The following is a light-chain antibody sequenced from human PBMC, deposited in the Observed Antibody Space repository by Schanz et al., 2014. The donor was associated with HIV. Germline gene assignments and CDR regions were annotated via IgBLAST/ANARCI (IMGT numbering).Light chain of an antibody. CDR2: EVS. Sequence: QSALTQPPSASGSPGQSVTISCTGTSSDVGDFNYVSWYQQHPGTAPKIMIYEVSKRPSGVPDRFSGSKSGTSASLAITGLQSDDEADYYCQTYDSSLSGSVFGGGTKLTVL. J-gene: IGLJ3*02. V-gene: IGLV2-8*01. CDR3: QTYDSSLSGSV. CDR1: SSDVGDFNY.